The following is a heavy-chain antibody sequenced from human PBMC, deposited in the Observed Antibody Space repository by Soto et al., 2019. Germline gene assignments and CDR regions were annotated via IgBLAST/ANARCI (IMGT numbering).Heavy chain of an antibody. CDR2: ISRSSSTI. D-gene: IGHD3-3*01. CDR3: ARDAGSGPMDV. V-gene: IGHV3-48*01. Sequence: EVQLVESGRGLVQRGGSLRLSCAASGFTFSDHRMNWVRQAPGKGREWVSYISRSSSTIYYADSVKGRFTISRDNAKNSLYLQMNSLRAEDTAVYYCARDAGSGPMDVWGKGTTVTVSS. J-gene: IGHJ6*03. CDR1: GFTFSDHR.